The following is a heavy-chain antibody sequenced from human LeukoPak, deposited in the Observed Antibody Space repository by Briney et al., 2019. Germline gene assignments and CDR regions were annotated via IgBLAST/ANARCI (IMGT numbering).Heavy chain of an antibody. CDR2: ISGSGGST. CDR1: GFNFRDYY. V-gene: IGHV3-23*01. CDR3: AKGAAASFRWDNWFDP. J-gene: IGHJ5*02. D-gene: IGHD2-2*01. Sequence: GGSLRLSCEVSGFNFRDYYMSWIRQAPGKGLEWVSAISGSGGSTYYADSVKGRFTISRDNSKNTLYLQMNSLRAEDTAVYYCAKGAAASFRWDNWFDPWGQGTLVTVSS.